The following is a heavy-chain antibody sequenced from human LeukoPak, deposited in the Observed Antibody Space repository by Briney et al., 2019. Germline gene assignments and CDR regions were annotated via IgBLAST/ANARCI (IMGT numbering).Heavy chain of an antibody. CDR1: GFTFSSYA. J-gene: IGHJ4*02. CDR3: ATRADYYDSSGYLTLYYFDY. CDR2: ISGSGGST. D-gene: IGHD3-22*01. Sequence: GGSLRLSCAASGFTFSSYAMSWVRQAPGKGLEWVSAISGSGGSTYYADSVKGRFTISRDNSKNTLYLQMNSLRAEDTAVYYCATRADYYDSSGYLTLYYFDYWGQGTLVTVSS. V-gene: IGHV3-23*01.